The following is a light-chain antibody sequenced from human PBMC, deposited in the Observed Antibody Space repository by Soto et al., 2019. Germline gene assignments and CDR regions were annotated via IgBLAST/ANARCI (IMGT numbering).Light chain of an antibody. Sequence: EIVLTQSPGTLFLSPGERATLSCRASQSVSSSSLAWYQQKPGQAPRLLIYGASSRATGIPDRFSGSGSGTDFTITISRLEPEDFAVYFYQHFGSSPGYTFGQGTKLQIK. CDR2: GAS. CDR1: QSVSSSS. CDR3: QHFGSSPGYT. J-gene: IGKJ2*01. V-gene: IGKV3-20*01.